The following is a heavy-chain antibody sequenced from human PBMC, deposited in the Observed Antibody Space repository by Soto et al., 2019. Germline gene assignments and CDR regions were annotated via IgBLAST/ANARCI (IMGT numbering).Heavy chain of an antibody. CDR1: GGTFSSYA. Sequence: QVQLVQSGAEVKKPGSSVKVSCKASGGTFSSYAISWVRQAPGQGLEWMGGIIPIFGTASYAQKFQGRVTITADESTSTAYMELSSLRAEDTAVYYCARDTDYYDSSGHGYFDYWGQGTLVTVSS. J-gene: IGHJ4*02. D-gene: IGHD3-22*01. CDR2: IIPIFGTA. CDR3: ARDTDYYDSSGHGYFDY. V-gene: IGHV1-69*01.